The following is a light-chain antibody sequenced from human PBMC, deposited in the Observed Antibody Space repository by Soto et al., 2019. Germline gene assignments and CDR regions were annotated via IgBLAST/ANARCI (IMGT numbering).Light chain of an antibody. J-gene: IGLJ2*01. CDR2: EVS. CDR1: SSDVATYKY. CDR3: CSYAGSTTLVV. Sequence: QSVLTQPASVSGSPGQSITISCTGTSSDVATYKYVSWYQQRPGKAPKLIIYEVSNRPSGVSDRFSGSKSGNTASLTISGLQADDEADYYCCSYAGSTTLVVFGCGTKLTVL. V-gene: IGLV2-14*01.